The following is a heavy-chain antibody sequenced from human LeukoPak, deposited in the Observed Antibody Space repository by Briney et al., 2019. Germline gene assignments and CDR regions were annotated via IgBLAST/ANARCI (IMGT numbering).Heavy chain of an antibody. D-gene: IGHD1-26*01. CDR3: ARHRVGATMVDY. CDR1: AGSISSYC. CDR2: IYYRGST. J-gene: IGHJ4*02. Sequence: SETLSLTCTVSAGSISSYCWSWIRQPPGKGLEWIGFIYYRGSTNYNPSFKSRTTISVDTSKDQFSLKLSSVTAADTAVYYCARHRVGATMVDYWGQGTLVTVSS. V-gene: IGHV4-59*08.